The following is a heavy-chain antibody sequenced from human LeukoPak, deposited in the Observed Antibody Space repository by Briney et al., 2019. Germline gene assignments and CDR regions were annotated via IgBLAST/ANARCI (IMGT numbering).Heavy chain of an antibody. CDR3: GRAGFGTAYNRFYYYMDV. CDR2: IFHSGIA. Sequence: SETLSLTCTVFGDSISTYYWSWIRQPPGQGLEWIGQIFHSGIAHYNPSLKSRVTMSVDTSRSQFSVTLNSVTAADTAVYYCGRAGFGTAYNRFYYYMDVWGKGTTVTVSS. V-gene: IGHV4-59*04. CDR1: GDSISTYY. J-gene: IGHJ6*03. D-gene: IGHD5-24*01.